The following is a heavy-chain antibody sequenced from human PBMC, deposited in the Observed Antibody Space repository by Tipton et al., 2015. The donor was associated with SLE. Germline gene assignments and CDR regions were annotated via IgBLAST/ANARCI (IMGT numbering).Heavy chain of an antibody. V-gene: IGHV4-4*08. CDR3: ARDLYVNWYLDL. CDR2: IYTSGST. CDR1: GGSISSYY. J-gene: IGHJ2*01. Sequence: TLSFTCTVSGGSISSYYWSWIRQPPGKGLEWIGYIYTSGSTNYNPSLKSRVTISVDTSKNQFSLKLSSVTAADTAVYYCARDLYVNWYLDLWGRGTLVTVPS. D-gene: IGHD3-16*01.